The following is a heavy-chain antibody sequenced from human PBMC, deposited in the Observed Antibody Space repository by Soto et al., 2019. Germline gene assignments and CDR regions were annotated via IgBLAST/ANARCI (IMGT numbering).Heavy chain of an antibody. J-gene: IGHJ3*02. Sequence: ASVKVSCKVSGYTLTELSMHLVRQAPGKGLEWMGGFDPEDGETIYAQKFQGRVTMTEDTSTDTAYMELSSLRSEDTAVYYCATAFAHSSSWNWGAFDIWGQGTMVTVSS. CDR1: GYTLTELS. CDR2: FDPEDGET. D-gene: IGHD6-13*01. V-gene: IGHV1-24*01. CDR3: ATAFAHSSSWNWGAFDI.